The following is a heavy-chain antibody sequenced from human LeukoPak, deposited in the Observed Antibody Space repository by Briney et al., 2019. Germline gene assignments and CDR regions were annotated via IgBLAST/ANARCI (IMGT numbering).Heavy chain of an antibody. CDR3: AKEVDCPSDCLFFHS. V-gene: IGHV3-43*01. J-gene: IGHJ4*02. Sequence: PGGSLRLSCAASGFTFDRFTIHWVRQTPGKGLEWVSLINRRGHTFYSDSVKGRFTISRDNSRSSVFLQMNSLRPADTALYHCAKEVDCPSDCLFFHSWGQGTLVTVSS. D-gene: IGHD2-21*02. CDR2: INRRGHT. CDR1: GFTFDRFT.